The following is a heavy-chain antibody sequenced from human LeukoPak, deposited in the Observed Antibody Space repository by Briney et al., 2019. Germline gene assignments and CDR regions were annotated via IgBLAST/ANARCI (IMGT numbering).Heavy chain of an antibody. CDR2: IYYSGST. Sequence: SGTLSLTCTVSGGSISSSSYYWGWIRQPPGKGLEWIGSIYYSGSTYYNPSLKSRVTISVDTSKNQFSLKLSSVTAADTAVYYCARRGGIAAAEAWGQGTLVTVSS. D-gene: IGHD6-13*01. CDR3: ARRGGIAAAEA. V-gene: IGHV4-39*01. CDR1: GGSISSSSYY. J-gene: IGHJ5*02.